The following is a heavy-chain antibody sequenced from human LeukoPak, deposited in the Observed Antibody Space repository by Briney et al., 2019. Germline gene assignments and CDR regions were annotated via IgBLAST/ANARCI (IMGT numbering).Heavy chain of an antibody. J-gene: IGHJ4*02. CDR2: IYFSGST. V-gene: IGHV4-4*07. CDR3: ARGDFWSGHVDY. CDR1: GGSISNYY. Sequence: SETLSLTCTLSGGSISNYYWSWIRQPAGEGLEWIGRIYFSGSTNYNPSLKSRVTISVDTSKNQFSLKLSSVTAADTAVYYCARGDFWSGHVDYWGQGTLVTVSS. D-gene: IGHD3-3*01.